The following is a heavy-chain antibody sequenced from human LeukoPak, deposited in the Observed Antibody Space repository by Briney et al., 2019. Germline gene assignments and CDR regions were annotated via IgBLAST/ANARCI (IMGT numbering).Heavy chain of an antibody. CDR3: ARRRRQGPPTTYYFDY. D-gene: IGHD1-1*01. CDR1: GFTSSSYW. CDR2: INIDGSST. V-gene: IGHV3-74*01. J-gene: IGHJ4*02. Sequence: GGSLRLSCAVSGFTSSSYWMHWVRQAPGKGLVWVSRINIDGSSTSYADSVKGRFTISRDNAKNTLYLQMNSLRAEDTAVYYCARRRRQGPPTTYYFDYWGQGTLVTVSS.